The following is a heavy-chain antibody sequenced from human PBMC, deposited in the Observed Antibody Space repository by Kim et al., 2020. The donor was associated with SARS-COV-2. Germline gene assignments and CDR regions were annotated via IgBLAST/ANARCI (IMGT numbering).Heavy chain of an antibody. CDR1: GGSISSGSYY. V-gene: IGHV4-39*07. D-gene: IGHD3-9*01. Sequence: SETLSLTCTVSGGSISSGSYYWGWIRQPPGKGLEWIGSVYYSGSNYYNPSLKSRVTISIDTSKNQFSLTLKNQFSLRLSSVTAADTAVYYCARSPDILTGYYNFDYWGQGTLVTVSS. J-gene: IGHJ4*02. CDR2: VYYSGSN. CDR3: ARSPDILTGYYNFDY.